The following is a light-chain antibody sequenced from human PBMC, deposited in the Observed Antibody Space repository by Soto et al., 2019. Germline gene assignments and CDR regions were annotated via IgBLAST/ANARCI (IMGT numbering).Light chain of an antibody. CDR3: QQRSNWPPT. Sequence: DIVMTQSPDSLAVSLGERATINCKSSQSVLYSSNNKNSVAWYQQKPGQPPQLLIYWASTRESGVPDRFSGSESGTDFTLTIISLQAEDVAVYYCQQRSNWPPTFGQGTRLDIK. J-gene: IGKJ5*01. V-gene: IGKV4-1*01. CDR1: QSVLYSSNNKNS. CDR2: WAS.